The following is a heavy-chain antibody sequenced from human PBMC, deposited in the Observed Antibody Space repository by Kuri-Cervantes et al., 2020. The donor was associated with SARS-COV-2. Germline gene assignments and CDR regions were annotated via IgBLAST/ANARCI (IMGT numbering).Heavy chain of an antibody. Sequence: GESLKISCAASGFTFSSYAMSWVRQAPGKGLEWVSAISGSGGSAYYADSVKGQFTISRDNSKNTLYLQMNGLRAEDTAVYYCAKDLTIAVAGFNWYFDLWGRGTLVTVSS. CDR1: GFTFSSYA. J-gene: IGHJ2*01. CDR2: ISGSGGSA. CDR3: AKDLTIAVAGFNWYFDL. D-gene: IGHD6-19*01. V-gene: IGHV3-23*01.